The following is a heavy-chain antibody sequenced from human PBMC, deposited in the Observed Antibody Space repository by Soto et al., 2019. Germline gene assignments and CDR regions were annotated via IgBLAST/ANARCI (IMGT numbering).Heavy chain of an antibody. CDR2: ISVGSGSI. D-gene: IGHD3-22*01. CDR1: GFSFSSYA. J-gene: IGHJ3*02. CDR3: VRDDRWAFDI. V-gene: IGHV3-48*01. Sequence: GGSLRLSCAASGFSFSSYAMNWVRQAPGKGLEWVSYISVGSGSIFYADSVKGRFTISRDDAKNSLYLQMNTLRGEDTAVYHCVRDDRWAFDIWGQGTMVTVSS.